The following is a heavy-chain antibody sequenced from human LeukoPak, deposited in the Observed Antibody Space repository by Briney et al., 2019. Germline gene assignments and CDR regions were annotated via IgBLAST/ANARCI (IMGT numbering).Heavy chain of an antibody. CDR2: IIPIFGTA. CDR1: GDTFSSYA. V-gene: IGHV1-69*13. CDR3: ARGRMAGTYVFDS. D-gene: IGHD6-19*01. Sequence: PGASVKVSCKASGDTFSSYAISWVRQAPGQGLEWMGGIIPIFGTANYAQKFQGRVTITADESTSTAYMELSSLRSGDTAVYYCARGRMAGTYVFDSWGQGTLVTVSS. J-gene: IGHJ4*02.